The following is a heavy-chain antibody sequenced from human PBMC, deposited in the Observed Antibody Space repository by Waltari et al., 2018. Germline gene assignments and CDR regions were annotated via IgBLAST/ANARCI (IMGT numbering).Heavy chain of an antibody. V-gene: IGHV3-53*01. D-gene: IGHD3-16*01. CDR2: LYSAGHT. CDR1: GLTISDNY. CDR3: ARDLVHYFDY. J-gene: IGHJ4*02. Sequence: ESGGGLIQPGGSLRLSCAASGLTISDNYMSWVRQAPGKGLEWVSVLYSAGHTYYADSVKGRFTISRDSSKNTLYLQMNSLRTEDTAVYYCARDLVHYFDYWGQGTLVTVSS.